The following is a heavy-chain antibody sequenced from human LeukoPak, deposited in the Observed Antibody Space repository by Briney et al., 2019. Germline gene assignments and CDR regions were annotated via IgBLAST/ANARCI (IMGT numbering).Heavy chain of an antibody. V-gene: IGHV4-39*01. Sequence: SETLSLTCTVSGGSISSSSYYWGWIRQPPGKGLEWIGSIYYSGSTYYNPSLKSRVTISVDTSKNQFSLKLSSVTAADTAVYYCARHVPLSSSWSYRVSWGSLYYYYGMDVWGQGTTVTVSS. CDR3: ARHVPLSSSWSYRVSWGSLYYYYGMDV. D-gene: IGHD6-13*01. CDR1: GGSISSSSYY. J-gene: IGHJ6*02. CDR2: IYYSGST.